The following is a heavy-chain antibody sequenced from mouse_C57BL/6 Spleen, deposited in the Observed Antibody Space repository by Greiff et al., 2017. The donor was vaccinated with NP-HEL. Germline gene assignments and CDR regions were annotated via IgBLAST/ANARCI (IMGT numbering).Heavy chain of an antibody. CDR1: GFTFSDYG. CDR2: ISSGSSTI. J-gene: IGHJ4*01. CDR3: AGDMVTRDYAMDY. D-gene: IGHD2-2*01. Sequence: EVRLVESGGGLVKPGGSLKLSCAASGFTFSDYGMHWVRQAPEKGLEWVAYISSGSSTIYYADTVKGRFTISRDNAKNTLFLQMTSLRSEDTAMYYCAGDMVTRDYAMDYWGQGTSVTVSS. V-gene: IGHV5-17*01.